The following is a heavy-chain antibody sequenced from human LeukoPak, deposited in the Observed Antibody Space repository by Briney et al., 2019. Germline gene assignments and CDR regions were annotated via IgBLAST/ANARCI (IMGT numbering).Heavy chain of an antibody. CDR2: IYTSGST. CDR3: ARGDYYDILTGYEDWYFDL. CDR1: GGSISSYY. J-gene: IGHJ2*01. D-gene: IGHD3-9*01. Sequence: SETLSLTCTVPGGSISSYYWSWIRQPAGKGLEWIGRIYTSGSTNYNPSLKSRVTMSVDTSKNQFSLKLSSVTAADTAVYYCARGDYYDILTGYEDWYFDLWGRGTLVTVSS. V-gene: IGHV4-4*07.